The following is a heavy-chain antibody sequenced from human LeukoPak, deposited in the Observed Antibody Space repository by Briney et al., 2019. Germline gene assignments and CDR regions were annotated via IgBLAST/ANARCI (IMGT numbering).Heavy chain of an antibody. CDR3: ARYYYDRSGFYSP. CDR2: INPSGGST. CDR1: GFSFITYW. V-gene: IGHV1-46*01. J-gene: IGHJ5*02. Sequence: GESLKISCKGSGFSFITYWIVWVRRMPGKGLEWMGIINPSGGSTSYAQQFQGRVTMTRDTSTNTVYMDLSSLRSEDTAVYYCARYYYDRSGFYSPWGQGTLVTVSS. D-gene: IGHD3-22*01.